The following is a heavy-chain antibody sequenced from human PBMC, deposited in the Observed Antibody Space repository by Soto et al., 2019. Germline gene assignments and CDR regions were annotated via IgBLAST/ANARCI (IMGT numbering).Heavy chain of an antibody. CDR2: INHSGST. Sequence: QVQLQQWGAGLLKPSETLSLTCAVYGGSFSGYYWSWIRQPPGKGLEWIGEINHSGSTNYNPSLKSRVTISVDTSKNQFSLKLSSVTAADTAVYYCARTYSSSWSPFEYLGQGTLVTVSS. D-gene: IGHD6-13*01. J-gene: IGHJ4*02. V-gene: IGHV4-34*01. CDR3: ARTYSSSWSPFEY. CDR1: GGSFSGYY.